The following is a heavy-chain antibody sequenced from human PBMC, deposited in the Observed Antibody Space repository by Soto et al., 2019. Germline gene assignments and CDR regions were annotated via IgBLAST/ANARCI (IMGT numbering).Heavy chain of an antibody. D-gene: IGHD3-10*01. V-gene: IGHV4-59*01. Sequence: SETLSLTCTVSGGSISSYYWSWIRQPPGKGLEWIGYIYYSGSTNYNPSLKSRVTISVDTSKNQFSLKLSSVTAADTAVYYCARAPGPKLLWFGELFSGMDVWGQGTTVTVSS. J-gene: IGHJ6*02. CDR3: ARAPGPKLLWFGELFSGMDV. CDR1: GGSISSYY. CDR2: IYYSGST.